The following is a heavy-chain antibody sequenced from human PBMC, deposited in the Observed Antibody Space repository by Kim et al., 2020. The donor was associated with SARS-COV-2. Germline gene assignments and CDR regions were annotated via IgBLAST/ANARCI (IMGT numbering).Heavy chain of an antibody. J-gene: IGHJ4*02. CDR2: IYSGGST. CDR3: ASAGYSSSWLYFDY. CDR1: GFTVSSNY. V-gene: IGHV3-66*02. Sequence: GGSLRLSCAASGFTVSSNYMSWVRHAPGKGLDWVSVIYSGGSTYYADSVKGRFTISRDNSKNTLYLQMNSLRAEDTAVYYCASAGYSSSWLYFDYWGQGTLVTVSA. D-gene: IGHD6-13*01.